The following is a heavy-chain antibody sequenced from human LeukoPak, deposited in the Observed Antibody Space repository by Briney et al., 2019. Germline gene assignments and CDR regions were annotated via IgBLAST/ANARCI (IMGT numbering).Heavy chain of an antibody. J-gene: IGHJ3*02. CDR1: GVTFSSYS. CDR3: ARDLRVVPRAFDI. CDR2: ISSSSSYI. Sequence: PRGSLRLSCAASGVTFSSYSMNGVRQAPGKGLEWGSSISSSSSYIYYADPVKGRFTISRDNAKNSLYLQMNSLRAEDTAVYYCARDLRVVPRAFDIWGQGTMVTVSS. V-gene: IGHV3-21*01. D-gene: IGHD3-22*01.